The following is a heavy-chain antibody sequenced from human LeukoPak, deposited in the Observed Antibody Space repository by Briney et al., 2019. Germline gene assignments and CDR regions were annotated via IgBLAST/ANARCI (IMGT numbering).Heavy chain of an antibody. D-gene: IGHD3-10*01. CDR1: GFTFSTYA. V-gene: IGHV3-33*01. CDR3: ARAVGYGSGTTLDY. J-gene: IGHJ4*02. Sequence: GRSLRLSCAASGFTFSTYAMHWVRQAPGKGLEWVAMIWYNGKNKHYADSVKGRFTISRDNSKNTLYLQMNSLRAEDTAVYYCARAVGYGSGTTLDYWGQGTLVTVSS. CDR2: IWYNGKNK.